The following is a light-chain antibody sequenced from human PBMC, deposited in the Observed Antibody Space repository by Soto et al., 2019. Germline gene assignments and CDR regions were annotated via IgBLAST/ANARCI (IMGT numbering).Light chain of an antibody. CDR3: CSYTSSSTHV. J-gene: IGLJ1*01. V-gene: IGLV2-14*03. CDR1: SSDVGGYNF. Sequence: QSALTQPASVSGSPGQSITISCTATSSDVGGYNFVSWYQQHPGKVPKLMIFDVNRRPSGVSDRFSGSKSGNTASLTISGLQADDEGDYYCCSYTSSSTHVFGSGTKLTVL. CDR2: DVN.